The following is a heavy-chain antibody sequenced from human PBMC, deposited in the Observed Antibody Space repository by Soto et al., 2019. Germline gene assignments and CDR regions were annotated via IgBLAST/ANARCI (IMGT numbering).Heavy chain of an antibody. J-gene: IGHJ6*02. V-gene: IGHV4-34*01. D-gene: IGHD3-3*01. Sequence: SETLSLTCAVYGGSLSGYYWSWLRQSQGKGLEWIREMNHSGNINYNPSLKSRVTISVDTSKNQLSLRLISVTAADTAVYFCASSPNYVFWGGEPYYNCMDVWGQGTTVTVSS. CDR2: MNHSGNI. CDR1: GGSLSGYY. CDR3: ASSPNYVFWGGEPYYNCMDV.